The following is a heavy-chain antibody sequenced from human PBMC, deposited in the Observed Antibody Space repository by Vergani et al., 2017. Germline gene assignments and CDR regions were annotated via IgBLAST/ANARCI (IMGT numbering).Heavy chain of an antibody. Sequence: EVQLLESGGSLRQPGGSVRPSCAASGFTFSTYAMHWVRQAPGKGLEWVSHIYSGDETYYADSVKGRVTISRDTSKNTLHLQINNLRVEDTAVYYCARGNYYGSGTYVDPWGQGTLVTVSS. J-gene: IGHJ5*02. CDR1: GFTFSTYA. D-gene: IGHD3-10*01. CDR2: IYSGDET. V-gene: IGHV3-66*02. CDR3: ARGNYYGSGTYVDP.